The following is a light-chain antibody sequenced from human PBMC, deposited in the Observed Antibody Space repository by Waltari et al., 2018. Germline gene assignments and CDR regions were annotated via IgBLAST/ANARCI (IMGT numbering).Light chain of an antibody. V-gene: IGLV6-57*02. CDR3: QSYDTSDVV. Sequence: NFVLTQPHSVSESPGKTVTISCTGSSGSIASNYVQWYQQRPGSAPTTLTYENNQRPSGVPGRFSCSIDSASNSASLTISGLKTEDEADYYCQSYDTSDVVFGGGTKLTVL. CDR1: SGSIASNY. J-gene: IGLJ2*01. CDR2: ENN.